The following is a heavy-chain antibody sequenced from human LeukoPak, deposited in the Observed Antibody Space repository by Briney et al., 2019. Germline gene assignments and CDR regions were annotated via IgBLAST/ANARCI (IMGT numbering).Heavy chain of an antibody. V-gene: IGHV4-59*01. CDR3: ARHVRGVITDAFDI. Sequence: SETLSLTCTVSGVSISSYYWSWIRQPPGKGLEWIGYIYYSGITTYNPSLKSRVTTPIDTSKNQFSLKLTSVTAADTAVYYCARHVRGVITDAFDIWGQGTMVTVSS. J-gene: IGHJ3*02. D-gene: IGHD3-10*02. CDR1: GVSISSYY. CDR2: IYYSGIT.